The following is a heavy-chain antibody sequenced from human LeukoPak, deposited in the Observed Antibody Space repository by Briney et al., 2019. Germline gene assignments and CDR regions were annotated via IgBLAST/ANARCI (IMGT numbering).Heavy chain of an antibody. V-gene: IGHV3-21*04. Sequence: PGGSLRLSCAASGFAFGPTTMDWVRQAPGKGLEWVSSISSTGYYIYYADSVKGRFTISRDNAKNLLFLQMNGLRAEDTAVYYCAKMGDGYNEVFDYWGQGTLVTVSS. CDR3: AKMGDGYNEVFDY. D-gene: IGHD5-24*01. CDR2: ISSTGYYI. CDR1: GFAFGPTT. J-gene: IGHJ4*02.